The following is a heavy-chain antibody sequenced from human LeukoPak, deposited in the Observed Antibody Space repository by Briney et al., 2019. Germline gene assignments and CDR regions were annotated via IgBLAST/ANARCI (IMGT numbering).Heavy chain of an antibody. CDR2: VFYIGST. Sequence: SETLSLTCTVSGDSITSHFWSWIRQPPGKGLEWIGYVFYIGSTNYNPSLKSRVTLSVDTSKNQFSLNLRSVTAADTAVYYCARGPFRDSSSWYYFDYWGQGTLVTVSS. D-gene: IGHD6-13*01. CDR3: ARGPFRDSSSWYYFDY. V-gene: IGHV4-59*11. CDR1: GDSITSHF. J-gene: IGHJ4*02.